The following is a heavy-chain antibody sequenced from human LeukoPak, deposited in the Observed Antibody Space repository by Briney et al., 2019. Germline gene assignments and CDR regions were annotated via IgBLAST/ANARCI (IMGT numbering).Heavy chain of an antibody. CDR1: GFTFCSYG. V-gene: IGHV3-74*01. J-gene: IGHJ5*02. CDR2: INHDGTIR. CDR3: ARDVFALGES. Sequence: GGSLRLSCATSGFTFCSYGMHWLRQSPGKGLVWVSHINHDGTIRNYADSVKGRFTISRDIATLYLQMNSLGAEDTAVYYCARDVFALGESWGQGTLVTVSS. D-gene: IGHD4-17*01.